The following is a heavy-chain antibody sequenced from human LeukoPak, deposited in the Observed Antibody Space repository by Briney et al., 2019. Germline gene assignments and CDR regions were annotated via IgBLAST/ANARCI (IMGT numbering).Heavy chain of an antibody. CDR2: INHSGST. Sequence: GSLRLSCAASGFTFSSYAMSWIRQPPGKGLEWIGEINHSGSTNYNPSLKSRVTISVDTSKNQFSLKLSSVTAADTAVYYCARGPLITIFGVVSFDYWGQGTLVTVSS. J-gene: IGHJ4*02. D-gene: IGHD3-3*01. CDR3: ARGPLITIFGVVSFDY. CDR1: GFTFSSYA. V-gene: IGHV4-34*01.